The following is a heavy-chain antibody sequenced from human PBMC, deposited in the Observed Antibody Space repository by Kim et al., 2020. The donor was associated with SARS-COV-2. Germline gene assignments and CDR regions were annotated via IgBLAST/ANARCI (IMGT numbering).Heavy chain of an antibody. J-gene: IGHJ4*02. D-gene: IGHD2-21*01. CDR3: AKGFGGGEGY. CDR2: T. V-gene: IGHV3-23*01. Sequence: TYYADSVKGRFTISRDNSKNTLYLQMNSLRAEDTAVYYCAKGFGGGEGYWGQGTLVTVSS.